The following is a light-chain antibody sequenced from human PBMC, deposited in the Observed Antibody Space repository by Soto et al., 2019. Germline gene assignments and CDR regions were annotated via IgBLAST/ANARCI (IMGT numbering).Light chain of an antibody. CDR2: GNS. J-gene: IGLJ1*01. V-gene: IGLV1-40*01. CDR1: SSNIGAGYD. CDR3: QSYDCSLSGYV. Sequence: QSVLTQPPSVSGAPGQRVTISCTGSSSNIGAGYDVHWYQQLPGTAPKLLIYGNSNRPSGVPDRFSGSKSGTSASLAITGLEAEDEADYYCQSYDCSLSGYVFGTGTKLTVL.